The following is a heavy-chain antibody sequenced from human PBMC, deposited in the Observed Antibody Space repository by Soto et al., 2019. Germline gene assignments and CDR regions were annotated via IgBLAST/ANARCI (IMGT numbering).Heavy chain of an antibody. CDR3: ARGLLWFGELVPNYYSYGMDV. J-gene: IGHJ6*02. Sequence: QVQLVQSGAEVKKPGSSVKVSCKASGGTFSSYAISWVRQAPGQGLEWMGGIIPIFGTANYAQKFQGRVTIPGDESTSTGYMELSSLRSEDTAVYYCARGLLWFGELVPNYYSYGMDVWGQGTTVTVSS. CDR1: GGTFSSYA. D-gene: IGHD3-10*01. CDR2: IIPIFGTA. V-gene: IGHV1-69*12.